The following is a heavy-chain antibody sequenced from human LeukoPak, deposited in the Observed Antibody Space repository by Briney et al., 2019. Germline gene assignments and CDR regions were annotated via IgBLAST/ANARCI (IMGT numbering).Heavy chain of an antibody. CDR3: ARGQDDRSGTFDY. J-gene: IGHJ4*02. V-gene: IGHV4-61*01. CDR2: MSPSGTT. Sequence: SGTLSLTCTVSGDSVSSGSYYLSWIRQPPGKGLDWIAYMSPSGTTNYNPSLKSRVATSVDTSRTQFSLRLSSVTAADTAVYYCARGQDDRSGTFDYWGQGTLVTVSS. D-gene: IGHD3-22*01. CDR1: GDSVSSGSYY.